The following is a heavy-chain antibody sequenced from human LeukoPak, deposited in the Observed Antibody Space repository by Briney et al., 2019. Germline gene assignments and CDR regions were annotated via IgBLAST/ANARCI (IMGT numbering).Heavy chain of an antibody. Sequence: PGGSLRLSCAASRFNVNNYWMHWVRQAPGKGLVWVSRINEDGRVTSYAGSVRGRFTISRDSVENTLHLQMNSLRAEDTAVYYCVKDFGGNSDYWGQGTTVTVSS. J-gene: IGHJ4*02. CDR1: RFNVNNYW. V-gene: IGHV3-74*01. CDR2: INEDGRVT. CDR3: VKDFGGNSDY. D-gene: IGHD4-23*01.